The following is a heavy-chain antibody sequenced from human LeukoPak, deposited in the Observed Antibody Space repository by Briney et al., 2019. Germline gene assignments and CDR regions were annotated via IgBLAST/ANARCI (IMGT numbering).Heavy chain of an antibody. J-gene: IGHJ6*02. CDR3: AKDPMVRDPRKDYYYGMDV. Sequence: GGSLRLSCAASGFTFSSYAMSWVRQAPGKGLEWVSAISGSGGSTYYADSVKGRFTISRDNSKSTLYLQMNSLRAEDTAVYYCAKDPMVRDPRKDYYYGMDVWGQGTTVTVSS. CDR2: ISGSGGST. CDR1: GFTFSSYA. V-gene: IGHV3-23*01. D-gene: IGHD3-10*01.